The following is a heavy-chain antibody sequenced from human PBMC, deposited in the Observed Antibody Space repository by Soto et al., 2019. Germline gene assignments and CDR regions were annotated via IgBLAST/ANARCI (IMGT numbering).Heavy chain of an antibody. CDR2: ISGSGGST. J-gene: IGHJ4*02. D-gene: IGHD3-16*02. CDR3: AKMITFGGVIANDPYYFDY. CDR1: GFTFSSYA. Sequence: EVQLLESGGGLVQPGGSLRLSCAASGFTFSSYAMSWVRQAPGKGLEWVSAISGSGGSTYYADSVKGRFTISRDNSTNTLYLQMNSLRAEDTAVYYCAKMITFGGVIANDPYYFDYWGQGTLVTVSS. V-gene: IGHV3-23*01.